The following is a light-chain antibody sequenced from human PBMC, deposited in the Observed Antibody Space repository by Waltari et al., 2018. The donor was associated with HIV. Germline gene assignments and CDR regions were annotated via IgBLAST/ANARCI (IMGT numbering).Light chain of an antibody. CDR1: EGIDSN. CDR3: QQLNTYPAIT. J-gene: IGKJ5*01. V-gene: IGKV1-9*01. Sequence: DIQMTQSPSFLSASVGDRVTITCRASEGIDSNLAWYQQKAGKAPKLLLYAASTLQSGVPSRFSGSGSGTEFTLTINSLQPEDFATYYCQQLNTYPAITFGQGTRLDLK. CDR2: AAS.